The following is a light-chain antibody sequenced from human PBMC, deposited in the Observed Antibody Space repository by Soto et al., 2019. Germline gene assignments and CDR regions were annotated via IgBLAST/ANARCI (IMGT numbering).Light chain of an antibody. V-gene: IGLV2-14*03. CDR3: NSYRSGSTRV. CDR1: RSDVGGYNY. J-gene: IGLJ3*02. Sequence: QSALTQPASVSGSPGQSITISCTGTRSDVGGYNYVSWYQQHPGKAPKLIIYDVTNRPSGVSNRFSASKSGNTASLTISGLQAEDEADYYCNSYRSGSTRVFGGGTKLTVL. CDR2: DVT.